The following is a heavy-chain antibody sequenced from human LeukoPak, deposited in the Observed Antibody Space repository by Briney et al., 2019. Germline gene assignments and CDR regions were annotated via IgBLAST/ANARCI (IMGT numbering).Heavy chain of an antibody. D-gene: IGHD5-18*01. V-gene: IGHV4-30-2*01. J-gene: IGHJ4*02. CDR2: IYHSGRT. CDR1: GGSISSGDYS. CDR3: ARDGGYGHYDY. Sequence: PSQTPSLTCAVSGGSISSGDYSWSWIRQPPGKGLEWIGYIYHSGRTFYNPSLKSRVTISVDTSKNQISLEVTSVTAADTAVYYCARDGGYGHYDYWGRGTLVTVSS.